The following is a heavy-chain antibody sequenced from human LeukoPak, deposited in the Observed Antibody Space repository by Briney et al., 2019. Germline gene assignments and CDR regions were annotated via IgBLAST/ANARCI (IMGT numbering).Heavy chain of an antibody. CDR3: ARGSRSWYGY. CDR1: GGSFSGYY. D-gene: IGHD6-13*01. CDR2: INHSGST. J-gene: IGHJ4*02. V-gene: IGHV4-34*01. Sequence: SETLSLTCPVYGGSFSGYYWSWIRHPQGKGLEWIGEINHSGSTNYNPSVKSRVTISVDTSKNQFSLKLSPVTAADTAVYYCARGSRSWYGYWGQGTLVTVSS.